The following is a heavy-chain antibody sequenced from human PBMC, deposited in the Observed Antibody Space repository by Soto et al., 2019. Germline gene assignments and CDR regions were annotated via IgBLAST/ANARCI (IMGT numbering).Heavy chain of an antibody. J-gene: IGHJ4*02. Sequence: VQLVESGGGVVQPGRSLRLSCAASGFTFSDYAMHWVRQAPGKGLEWVAVVSHDGRNTHYADSVKGRFTISRDSSKNTVSLEMTSLRAEDTAVYYCARGGRQWLVTSDFNYWGQGDLVTVSS. V-gene: IGHV3-30*03. CDR3: ARGGRQWLVTSDFNY. CDR1: GFTFSDYA. D-gene: IGHD6-19*01. CDR2: VSHDGRNT.